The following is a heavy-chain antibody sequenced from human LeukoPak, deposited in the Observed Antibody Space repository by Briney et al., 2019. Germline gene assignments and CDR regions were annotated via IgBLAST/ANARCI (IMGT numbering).Heavy chain of an antibody. Sequence: ASVKVSCKASGYTFTGYYMHWVRQAPGQGLEWMGWINPNSGGTNYAQKFQGRVTMTEDTSTDTAYMELSSLRSEDTAVYYCVPQASLVRGVIIYDNYTDVWGKGTTVTVSS. V-gene: IGHV1-2*02. CDR3: VPQASLVRGVIIYDNYTDV. D-gene: IGHD3-10*01. CDR2: INPNSGGT. J-gene: IGHJ6*03. CDR1: GYTFTGYY.